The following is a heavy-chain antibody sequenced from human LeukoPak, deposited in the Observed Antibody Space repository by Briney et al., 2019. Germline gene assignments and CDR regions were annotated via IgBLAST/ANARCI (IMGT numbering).Heavy chain of an antibody. V-gene: IGHV4-31*03. Sequence: SETLSLTCTVSGGSISSGDYYWSWIRQQPGEGLEWIGYIYYSGSTYYNPSLKSRVSISVDTSKNQFSLKLSSVTAADTAVYYCPRVWASAGVVDDAFDIWGQGTMVTVSS. D-gene: IGHD3-3*01. CDR1: GGSISSGDYY. J-gene: IGHJ3*02. CDR3: PRVWASAGVVDDAFDI. CDR2: IYYSGST.